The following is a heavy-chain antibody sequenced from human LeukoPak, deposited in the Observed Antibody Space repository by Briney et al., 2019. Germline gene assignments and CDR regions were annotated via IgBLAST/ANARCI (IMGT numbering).Heavy chain of an antibody. CDR1: GYFISSGYY. D-gene: IGHD2-15*01. J-gene: IGHJ4*02. CDR3: ARDYRDPIGYCSGGSCSDY. Sequence: SETQSLTCAVSGYFISSGYYLGWIGQPPGKGLEWIGSVYHSGSTYYNPSLKSRVTISVDTSKNQFSLKLSSVTAADTAVYYCARDYRDPIGYCSGGSCSDYWGQGTLVTVSS. V-gene: IGHV4-38-2*02. CDR2: VYHSGST.